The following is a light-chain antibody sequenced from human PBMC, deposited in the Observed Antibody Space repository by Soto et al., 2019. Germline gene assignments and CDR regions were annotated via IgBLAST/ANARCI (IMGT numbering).Light chain of an antibody. Sequence: EIVLTQSPATLSLSPGERATLSCRASQSVSSYLAWYQQKPGRAPRLLMYDTSNRATGIPARFSGSGSGTDFTPTISSLEPEDFAVYYCQQRSNWPWTFGGGTKVEIK. CDR3: QQRSNWPWT. V-gene: IGKV3-11*01. J-gene: IGKJ4*01. CDR1: QSVSSY. CDR2: DTS.